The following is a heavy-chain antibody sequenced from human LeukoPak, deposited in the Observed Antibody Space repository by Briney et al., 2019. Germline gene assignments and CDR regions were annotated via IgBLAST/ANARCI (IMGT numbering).Heavy chain of an antibody. J-gene: IGHJ4*02. CDR2: ISSSSSYI. V-gene: IGHV3-21*01. CDR3: AKDSGTFGTYYYGSGSPFDY. Sequence: GGSLRLSCAAYGFAFSSYSMNWVRQAPGKGLEWVSSISSSSSYIYYTDSVKGRFTISRDNAKNSLYLQMNSLRAEDTAVYYCAKDSGTFGTYYYGSGSPFDYWGQGTLVTVSS. D-gene: IGHD3-10*01. CDR1: GFAFSSYS.